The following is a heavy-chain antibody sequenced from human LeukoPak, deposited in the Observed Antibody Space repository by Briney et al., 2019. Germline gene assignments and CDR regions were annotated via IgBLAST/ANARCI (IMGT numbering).Heavy chain of an antibody. CDR3: ARGVRGYYYDSSGLDY. Sequence: GGSLRLSCAASGFTFSSYAMHWVRQAPGKGLEYVSAISSNGGSTYYANSVKGRFIISRDNSKNTLYLQMGSLRAEDMAVYYCARGVRGYYYDSSGLDYWGQGTLVTVSS. D-gene: IGHD3-22*01. CDR2: ISSNGGST. CDR1: GFTFSSYA. J-gene: IGHJ4*02. V-gene: IGHV3-64*01.